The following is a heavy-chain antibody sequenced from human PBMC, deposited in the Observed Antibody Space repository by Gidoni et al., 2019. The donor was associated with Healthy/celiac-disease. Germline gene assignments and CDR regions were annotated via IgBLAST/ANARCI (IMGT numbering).Heavy chain of an antibody. V-gene: IGHV4-34*01. D-gene: IGHD4-4*01. CDR3: ARRLQYRSGLDP. CDR1: GGSFSGYY. CDR2: INHSGST. Sequence: QVQLQQWGAGLLKPSETLSLTCAVYGGSFSGYYWSWIRQPPGKGLEWIGEINHSGSTNYNPSLKSRVTISVDTSKNQFSLKLSSVTAADTAVYYCARRLQYRSGLDPWGQGTLVTVSS. J-gene: IGHJ5*02.